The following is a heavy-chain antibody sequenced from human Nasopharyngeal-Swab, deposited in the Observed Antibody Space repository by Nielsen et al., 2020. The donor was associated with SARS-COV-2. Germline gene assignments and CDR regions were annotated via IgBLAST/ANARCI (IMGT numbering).Heavy chain of an antibody. J-gene: IGHJ4*02. D-gene: IGHD6-19*01. CDR3: AVSSGWFDY. CDR2: IYYSGST. Sequence: SETLSLTCTVSGGSISSSSYYWGWIRQPPGKGLEWIGSIYYSGSTYYNPSLKSRVTISVDTSKNQFSLKLSSVTAADTAVYYCAVSSGWFDYWGQGTLVTVS. CDR1: GGSISSSSYY. V-gene: IGHV4-39*01.